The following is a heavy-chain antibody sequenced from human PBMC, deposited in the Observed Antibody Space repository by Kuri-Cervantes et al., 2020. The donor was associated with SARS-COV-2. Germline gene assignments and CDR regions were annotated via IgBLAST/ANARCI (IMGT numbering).Heavy chain of an antibody. Sequence: GESLKISCAASGFTFSSYAMHWVRQAPGKGLEWVAVISYDGSNKYYADSVKGRFTISRDNSKNTLYLQMNSLRAEDTAVYYCARDQMRPDAFDIWGQGKMVTVSS. CDR3: ARDQMRPDAFDI. CDR2: ISYDGSNK. V-gene: IGHV3-30-3*01. J-gene: IGHJ3*02. D-gene: IGHD6-25*01. CDR1: GFTFSSYA.